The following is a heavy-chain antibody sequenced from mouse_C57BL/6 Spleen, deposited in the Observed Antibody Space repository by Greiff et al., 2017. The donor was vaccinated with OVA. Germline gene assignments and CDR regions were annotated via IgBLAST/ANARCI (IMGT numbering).Heavy chain of an antibody. J-gene: IGHJ2*01. CDR2: IDPETGGT. V-gene: IGHV1-15*01. CDR1: GYTFTDYE. CDR3: TRKGVFDY. Sequence: VKLVESGAELVRPGASVTLSCKASGYTFTDYEMHWVKQTPVHGLEWIGAIDPETGGTAYNQKFKGKAILTADKSSSTAYMELRSLTSEDSAVYYCTRKGVFDYWGQGTTLTVSS.